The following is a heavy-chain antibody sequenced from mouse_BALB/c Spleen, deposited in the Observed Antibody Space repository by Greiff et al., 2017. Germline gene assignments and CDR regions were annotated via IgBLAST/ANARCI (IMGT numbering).Heavy chain of an antibody. J-gene: IGHJ3*01. V-gene: IGHV1-85*01. Sequence: VHLQQSGAELVKPGASVKLSCKASGYTFTSYDINWVRQRPEQGLEGIGWIFPGDGSTKYNEKFKGKATLTVDTSSSTAYIQLSSLSSEDSAVYFCARDGSSPYYAMDYWGQGTLVTVSA. CDR1: GYTFTSYD. D-gene: IGHD1-1*01. CDR2: IFPGDGST. CDR3: ARDGSSPYYAMDY.